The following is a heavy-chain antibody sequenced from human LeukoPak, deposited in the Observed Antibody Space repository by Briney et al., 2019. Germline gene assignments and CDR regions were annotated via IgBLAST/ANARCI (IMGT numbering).Heavy chain of an antibody. CDR1: GGTFSSYA. V-gene: IGHV1-69*01. D-gene: IGHD3-3*01. Sequence: SVKVSYKASGGTFSSYAISWVRQAPGQGLEWMGGIIPIFGTANYAQKFQGRVTITADESTSTAYMELSSLRSEDTAVYYCAAIFGVVDRYYFDYWGQGTLVTVSS. CDR3: AAIFGVVDRYYFDY. CDR2: IIPIFGTA. J-gene: IGHJ4*02.